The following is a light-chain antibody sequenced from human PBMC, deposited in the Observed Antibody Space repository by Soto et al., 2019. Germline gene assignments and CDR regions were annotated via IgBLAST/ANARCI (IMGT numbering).Light chain of an antibody. CDR1: QPIIGS. J-gene: IGKJ1*01. CDR3: QQSTTTPRT. V-gene: IGKV1-39*01. Sequence: DIQMTQSPSSLSASVGDEITITCRASQPIIGSLNWYQFKPEQAPRLLVYGASTLQGGVSPRFRVSGSGTEFTLTISNLQPEDFATYYCQQSTTTPRTFGLGTKV. CDR2: GAS.